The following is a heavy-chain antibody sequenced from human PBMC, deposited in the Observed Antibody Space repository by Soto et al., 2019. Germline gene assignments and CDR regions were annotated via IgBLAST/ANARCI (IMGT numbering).Heavy chain of an antibody. D-gene: IGHD1-26*01. CDR2: IMPIFPTP. V-gene: IGHV1-69*12. Sequence: QVQLVQSGAEVKKPGSSVTVSCKASGGTFGNSAISWVRQAPGQGLEWMGGIMPIFPTPDYAQKFQGRVTITADESTSTAYTELTSLRSEDTAVYYCARDKDRQQIGGTYYHGMDVWGQGTTVTV. J-gene: IGHJ6*02. CDR1: GGTFGNSA. CDR3: ARDKDRQQIGGTYYHGMDV.